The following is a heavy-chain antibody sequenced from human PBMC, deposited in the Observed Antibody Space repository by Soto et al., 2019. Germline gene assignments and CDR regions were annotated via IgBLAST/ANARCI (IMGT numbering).Heavy chain of an antibody. Sequence: GGSLRLSCAASGFTFRNFWMSWVRQAPGKGLEWVANIKDDGSEKYYVDSVKGRFTISRDNAKNSLYLQMNSLRAEDTAVYYCANVGGSWGRGTLVTVSS. CDR3: ANVGGS. CDR1: GFTFRNFW. D-gene: IGHD3-16*01. V-gene: IGHV3-7*01. J-gene: IGHJ5*02. CDR2: IKDDGSEK.